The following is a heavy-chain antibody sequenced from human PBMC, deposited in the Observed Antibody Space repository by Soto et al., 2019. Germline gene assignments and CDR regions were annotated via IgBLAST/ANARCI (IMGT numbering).Heavy chain of an antibody. D-gene: IGHD4-17*01. J-gene: IGHJ4*02. V-gene: IGHV3-23*01. CDR3: ASPPTGLLATVIDY. CDR2: ISGSGGST. CDR1: GFTFSSYA. Sequence: EVQLLESGGGLVQPGGSLRLSCAASGFTFSSYAMSWVRQAPGKGLEWVSAISGSGGSTYYADSVKGRFTISRDNSKNTLYLQMNSLRPEDTAVYYCASPPTGLLATVIDYWGQGTLVTVSS.